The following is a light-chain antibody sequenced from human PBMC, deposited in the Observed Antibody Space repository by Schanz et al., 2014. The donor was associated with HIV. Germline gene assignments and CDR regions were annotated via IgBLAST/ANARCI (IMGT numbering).Light chain of an antibody. J-gene: IGLJ3*02. V-gene: IGLV2-8*01. CDR1: SSDVGGYNY. Sequence: QSVLTQPPSASGSPGQSVTISCTGTSSDVGGYNYVSWYQQHPGKAPKLMIYEVNKRPSGVPDRFSGSKSGNTASLTISGLHTEDEADYYCNSYTTSSTLVFGGGTKLTVL. CDR2: EVN. CDR3: NSYTTSSTLV.